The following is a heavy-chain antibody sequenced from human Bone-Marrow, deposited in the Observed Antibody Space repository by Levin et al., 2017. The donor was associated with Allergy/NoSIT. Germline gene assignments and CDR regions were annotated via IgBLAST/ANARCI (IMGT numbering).Heavy chain of an antibody. Sequence: SETLSLTCAVSGGSFGAFYWSWVRQPPGKGLEWIGEVNHSGSTYYSPSLKSRVTISVDTSKNQFSLKLRSLTATDTAVYFCASSWALTSGGSPYYYGLDVWGQGTTVSVSS. CDR1: GGSFGAFY. CDR3: ASSWALTSGGSPYYYGLDV. V-gene: IGHV4-34*01. CDR2: VNHSGST. J-gene: IGHJ6*02. D-gene: IGHD1-26*01.